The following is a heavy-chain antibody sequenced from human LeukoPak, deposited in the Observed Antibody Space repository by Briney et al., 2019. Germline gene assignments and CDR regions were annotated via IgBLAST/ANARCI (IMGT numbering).Heavy chain of an antibody. D-gene: IGHD3-3*01. Sequence: PSETLSLTCTVSGGSISSGSYYWSWIRQPAGKGLEWIGRIYTSGRTNYNPSLKSRVTISLDTSKNQFSLKLSSVTAADTAVYYCARGARAYDFWSGFTDYWGQGTLVTVSS. CDR2: IYTSGRT. J-gene: IGHJ4*02. V-gene: IGHV4-61*02. CDR3: ARGARAYDFWSGFTDY. CDR1: GGSISSGSYY.